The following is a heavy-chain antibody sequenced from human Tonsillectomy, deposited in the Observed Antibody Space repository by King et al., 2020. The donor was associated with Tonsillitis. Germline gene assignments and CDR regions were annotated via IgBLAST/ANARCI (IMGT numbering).Heavy chain of an antibody. CDR3: ARELFEELQGAPYFDY. CDR2: ISFDGSNK. D-gene: IGHD1-26*01. V-gene: IGHV3-30-3*01. Sequence: VQLVEFGGSVVQPGRSLRLSCAASGFTFSNYAMHWVRQAPGKGLEWVAVISFDGSNKYYAHSVKGRFTISRDNSKNTLYLQMSSLRAEDTAVFYCARELFEELQGAPYFDYWGQGTLVTVSS. CDR1: GFTFSNYA. J-gene: IGHJ4*02.